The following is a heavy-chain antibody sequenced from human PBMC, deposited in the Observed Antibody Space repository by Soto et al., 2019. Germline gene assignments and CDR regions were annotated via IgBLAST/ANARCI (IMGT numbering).Heavy chain of an antibody. CDR1: GGSFSGYY. D-gene: IGHD6-13*01. CDR3: ARRGWDWHQLRPAYYYYGMDV. V-gene: IGHV4-34*01. Sequence: SETLSLTCAVYGGSFSGYYWSWIRQPPGKGLEWIGEINHSGSTNYNPSLKSRVTISVDTSKNQFSLKLSSVTAADTAVYYCARRGWDWHQLRPAYYYYGMDVWGQGTTVTVSS. CDR2: INHSGST. J-gene: IGHJ6*02.